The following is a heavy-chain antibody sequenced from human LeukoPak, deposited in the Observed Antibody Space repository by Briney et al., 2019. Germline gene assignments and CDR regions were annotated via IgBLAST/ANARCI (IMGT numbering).Heavy chain of an antibody. CDR2: FDPEEAKM. D-gene: IGHD3-3*01. CDR1: VYSVTELS. V-gene: IGHV1-24*01. CDR3: ATRSGDFWSGYVD. J-gene: IGHJ4*02. Sequence: ASVRVSCKVSVYSVTELSMQWVRQAPGKGLEGLGGFDPEEAKMVYAQKFKGRVTMTEDTSTDTAYMELRGLTSEDTAVYYCATRSGDFWSGYVDWGQGTLVAVSS.